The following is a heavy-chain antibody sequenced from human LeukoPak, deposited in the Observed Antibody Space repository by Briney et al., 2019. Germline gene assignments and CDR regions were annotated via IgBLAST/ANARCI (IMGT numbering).Heavy chain of an antibody. CDR2: INPSGGST. CDR3: ARGRRLDYYDILTGYYSY. CDR1: GYTFTSYY. J-gene: IGHJ4*02. D-gene: IGHD3-9*01. V-gene: IGHV1-46*01. Sequence: ASVKVSFKASGYTFTSYYMHWVRQAPGQGLEWMGIINPSGGSTSYAQKFQGRVTMTRDTSTSTVYMELSSLRSEDTAVYYCARGRRLDYYDILTGYYSYWGQGTLVTVSS.